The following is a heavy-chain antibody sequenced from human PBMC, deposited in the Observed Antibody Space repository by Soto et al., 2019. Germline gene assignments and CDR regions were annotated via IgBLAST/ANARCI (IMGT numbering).Heavy chain of an antibody. CDR1: GGSFTSNNW. V-gene: IGHV4-4*02. CDR3: ASRDPGTSVDY. D-gene: IGHD1-7*01. J-gene: IGHJ4*02. CDR2: IYRTGST. Sequence: SETLSLTCAISGGSFTSNNWWTWVRQPPGQGLEWIGEIYRTGSTNYNPSLKSRVTISLDKSEDQFSLKVTSLTAADTAVYYCASRDPGTSVDYWGQGTLVTVSS.